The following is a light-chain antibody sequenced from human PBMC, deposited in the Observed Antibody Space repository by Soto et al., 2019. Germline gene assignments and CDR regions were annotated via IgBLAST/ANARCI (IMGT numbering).Light chain of an antibody. V-gene: IGKV1-39*01. CDR2: AAS. CDR3: QETYSVPFFS. Sequence: DIPLTQSPSSLSASVGDTVTISCRASQSISSYLNWFRQKPGKAPELLIFAASSLHSGVPSRFSGSGSGTDFTLSISSLQPEDFATYYCQETYSVPFFSFGPGTKVDLK. CDR1: QSISSY. J-gene: IGKJ3*01.